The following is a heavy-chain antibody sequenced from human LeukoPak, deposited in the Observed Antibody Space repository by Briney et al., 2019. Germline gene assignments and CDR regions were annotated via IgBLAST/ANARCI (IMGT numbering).Heavy chain of an antibody. Sequence: LSLTCTVSGYSISSGYYWGWIRQAPGKGLEWVAVIWYDGSNKYYADSVKGRFTISRDNAKNSLYLQMNSLRAEDTALYYCAKDSSSWTAFDYWGQGTLVTVSS. J-gene: IGHJ4*02. CDR1: GYSISSGYY. CDR2: IWYDGSNK. V-gene: IGHV3-33*03. D-gene: IGHD6-13*01. CDR3: AKDSSSWTAFDY.